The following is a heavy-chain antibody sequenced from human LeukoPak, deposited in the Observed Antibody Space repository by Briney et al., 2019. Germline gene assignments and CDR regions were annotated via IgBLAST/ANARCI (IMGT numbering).Heavy chain of an antibody. J-gene: IGHJ4*02. CDR1: GFTFSSYG. CDR2: LSYDGSNK. CDR3: ARDRPPNYFDD. V-gene: IGHV3-30*03. Sequence: GGSLRLSCAASGFTFSSYGMHWVRQAPGKGLEWVAVLSYDGSNKYYADSVKGRFTISRDNSKNTLYLQMSSLRAEDTAVYYCARDRPPNYFDDWGQGTLVTVSS.